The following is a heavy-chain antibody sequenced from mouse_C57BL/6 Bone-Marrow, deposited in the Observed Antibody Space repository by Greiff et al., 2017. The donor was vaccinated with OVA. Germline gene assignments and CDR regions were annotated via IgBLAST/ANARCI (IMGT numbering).Heavy chain of an antibody. CDR1: GYTFTDYY. CDR3: ARAEGSSPFAY. D-gene: IGHD1-1*01. V-gene: IGHV1-19*01. J-gene: IGHJ3*01. CDR2: INPYNGGS. Sequence: VHVKQSGPVLVKPGASVKMSCKASGYTFTDYYMNWVKQSHGKSLEWIGVINPYNGGSSYNQKFKGKATLTVDKSSSTAYMELNSLTFEDSAVDYCARAEGSSPFAYWGQGTLVTVSA.